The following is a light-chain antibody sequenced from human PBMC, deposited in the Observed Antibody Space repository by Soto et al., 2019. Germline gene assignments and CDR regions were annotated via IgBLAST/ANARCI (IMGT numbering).Light chain of an antibody. CDR3: QQYSNYFRT. CDR2: DAS. J-gene: IGKJ1*01. CDR1: QSISIW. Sequence: DIQMTQSPSTLSASVGHRVTVTCRASQSISIWLAWYQQKPGKAPNLVIYDASRLESGVPSRFSGSGSGTEFSLTISSLQADDFATYYCQQYSNYFRTFGQGTKVEI. V-gene: IGKV1-5*01.